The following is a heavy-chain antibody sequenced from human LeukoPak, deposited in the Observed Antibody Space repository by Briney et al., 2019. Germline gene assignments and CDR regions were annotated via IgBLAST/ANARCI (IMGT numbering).Heavy chain of an antibody. CDR3: ARAPIPVYYYYGMDV. V-gene: IGHV7-4-1*02. J-gene: IGHJ6*02. CDR1: GYTFTSYA. CDR2: INTNTGNP. Sequence: GASVKVSCKASGYTFTSYAMNWVRQAPGQGLEWMGWINTNTGNPTYAQGFAGRFVFSLDTSVSTAYLQISSLKAEDTAVYYCARAPIPVYYYYGMDVWGQGTTVTVSS.